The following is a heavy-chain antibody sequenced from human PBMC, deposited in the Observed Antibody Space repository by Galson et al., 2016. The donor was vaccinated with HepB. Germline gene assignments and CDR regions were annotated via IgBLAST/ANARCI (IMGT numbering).Heavy chain of an antibody. Sequence: LRLSCAASGFTFSSYSMNWVRQAPGKGLEWVSFISSSSTTIYYADSVKGRFTISRDNAKNSLFLRMNSLRDEDTAVYYCAKESGFGVYFDYWGQGTLVTVSS. J-gene: IGHJ4*02. D-gene: IGHD2-8*01. CDR3: AKESGFGVYFDY. CDR1: GFTFSSYS. CDR2: ISSSSTTI. V-gene: IGHV3-48*02.